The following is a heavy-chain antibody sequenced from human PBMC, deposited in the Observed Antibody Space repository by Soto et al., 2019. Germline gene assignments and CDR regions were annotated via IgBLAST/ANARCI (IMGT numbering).Heavy chain of an antibody. J-gene: IGHJ6*02. CDR3: ATCPRLVPAAAYYYYGMDV. D-gene: IGHD2-2*01. Sequence: GGSLRLSCAASGFTFSSYSMNWVRQAPGKGLEWVSSISSSSSYIYYADSVKGRFTISRDNAKNSLYLQMNSLRAEDTAVYYCATCPRLVPAAAYYYYGMDVWGQGTTVTVSS. V-gene: IGHV3-21*01. CDR2: ISSSSSYI. CDR1: GFTFSSYS.